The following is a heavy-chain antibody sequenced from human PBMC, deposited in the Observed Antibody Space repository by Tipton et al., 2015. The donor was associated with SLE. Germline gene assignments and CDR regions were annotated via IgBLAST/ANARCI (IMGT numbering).Heavy chain of an antibody. CDR3: ARSVLAYRSGAFDY. Sequence: TLSLTCTVSGGSISTYYWSWIRQPPGKGLEWIGYIFYSGSTNYNPTLKSRVTIPLDTSKNQFSLRLLSVTAPDTAVYYCARSVLAYRSGAFDYWGQGTLVTASS. D-gene: IGHD2-15*01. CDR1: GGSISTYY. CDR2: IFYSGST. V-gene: IGHV4-59*08. J-gene: IGHJ4*02.